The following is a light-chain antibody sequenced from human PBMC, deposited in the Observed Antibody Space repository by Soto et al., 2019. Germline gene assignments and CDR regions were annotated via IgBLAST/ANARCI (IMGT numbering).Light chain of an antibody. CDR3: QQYNKWPPLT. Sequence: DIVMTQSPATLSVSPGERATLSCRASQSVSSNLAWYQQKPGQAPRLLIYGASTRATGIPARFSGSGSGTEFTLTISSLQSEDFAVYYCQQYNKWPPLTFGGGTKVEIK. CDR1: QSVSSN. CDR2: GAS. V-gene: IGKV3-15*01. J-gene: IGKJ4*01.